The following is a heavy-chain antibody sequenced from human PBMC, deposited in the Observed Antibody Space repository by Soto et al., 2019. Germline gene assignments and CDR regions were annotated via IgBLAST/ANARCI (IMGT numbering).Heavy chain of an antibody. J-gene: IGHJ4*02. CDR2: IYPADSDT. D-gene: IGHD1-26*01. CDR3: ARLYGGRTDY. CDR1: GSNFATFW. V-gene: IGHV5-51*01. Sequence: PRESLNISCKGSGSNFATFWSGWVRQMPGKGLEWVGLIYPADSDTRYSPSFPGQVTLSVDRSKSTACLEWSSLKASDTAMYFGARLYGGRTDYWGQGTVVTVSS.